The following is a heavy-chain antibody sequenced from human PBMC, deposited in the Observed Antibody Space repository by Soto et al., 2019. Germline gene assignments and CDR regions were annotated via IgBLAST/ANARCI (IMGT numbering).Heavy chain of an antibody. CDR2: IFLFYSYI. J-gene: IGHJ4*02. Sequence: GESLKISCKGSGYSFTSYWIGWVRQMPGKGLDCLGFIFLFYSYIIYSPSFQGQVTISADKSISTAYLHWSSLKASDTAMYYCARRGYYDSSGSIFDYWGQGTLVTVSS. V-gene: IGHV5-51*01. CDR1: GYSFTSYW. D-gene: IGHD3-22*01. CDR3: ARRGYYDSSGSIFDY.